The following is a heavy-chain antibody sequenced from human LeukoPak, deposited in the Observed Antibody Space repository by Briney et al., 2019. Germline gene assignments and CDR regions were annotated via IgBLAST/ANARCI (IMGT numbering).Heavy chain of an antibody. CDR1: GFSLSTSGVG. CDR3: AHTTTYYDFWSGYPRDQFDY. V-gene: IGHV2-5*02. D-gene: IGHD3-3*01. J-gene: IGHJ4*02. CDR2: IYWDDDK. Sequence: ESGPTLVKXTQTLTLTCTFSGFSLSTSGVGVGWIRQPPGKALEWLALIYWDDDKRYSPSLKSRLTITKDTSKNQVVLTMTNMDPVDTATYYCAHTTTYYDFWSGYPRDQFDYWGQGTLVTVSS.